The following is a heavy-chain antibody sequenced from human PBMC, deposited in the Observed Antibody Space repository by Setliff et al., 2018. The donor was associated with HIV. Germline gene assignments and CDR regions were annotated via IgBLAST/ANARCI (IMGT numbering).Heavy chain of an antibody. CDR2: IAPNSGDT. CDR3: SRDVGVPGRGNALDY. D-gene: IGHD1-26*01. Sequence: GASVKVSCKTSGYTFGYNYIHWVRQAPGQGLEWMGRIAPNSGDTKYAQKFEGRVTVTRDTSINTVYMEVSSLRSDDTAVYYCSRDVGVPGRGNALDYWGQGTQVTV. V-gene: IGHV1-2*06. J-gene: IGHJ4*02. CDR1: GYTFGYNY.